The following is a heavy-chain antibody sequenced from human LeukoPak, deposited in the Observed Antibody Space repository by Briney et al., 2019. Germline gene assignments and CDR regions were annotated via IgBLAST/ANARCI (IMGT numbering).Heavy chain of an antibody. J-gene: IGHJ4*02. D-gene: IGHD3-16*01. CDR2: IYYTGTT. Sequence: SETLSLTCTVSGGSISSSSYYWAWIRQPPGKGPEWIATIYYTGTTYYNPSLKGRVTISVDTSKNQFSLRVNSVTAADTAVYYCARRCDAGAWGTYFDQWGQGTLVTVSS. CDR3: ARRCDAGAWGTYFDQ. V-gene: IGHV4-39*01. CDR1: GGSISSSSYY.